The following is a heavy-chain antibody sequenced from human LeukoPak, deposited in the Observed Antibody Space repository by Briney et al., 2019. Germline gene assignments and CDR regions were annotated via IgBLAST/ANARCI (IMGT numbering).Heavy chain of an antibody. V-gene: IGHV3-43*02. CDR1: GFTFDDYA. Sequence: GGSLRLSCAASGFTFDDYAMHWVRQPPGKGLEWVSLISGDGGSTYYADSVKGRFTISRDNSKNSLYLQMNSLRTEDAALYYCAKVFSGNYGLSDYWGQGTLVTVSS. D-gene: IGHD1-26*01. CDR2: ISGDGGST. J-gene: IGHJ4*02. CDR3: AKVFSGNYGLSDY.